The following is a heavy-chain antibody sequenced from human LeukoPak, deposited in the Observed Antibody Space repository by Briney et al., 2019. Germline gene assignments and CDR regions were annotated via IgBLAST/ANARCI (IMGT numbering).Heavy chain of an antibody. CDR2: ISTYSGDT. Sequence: ASVKVSCKTSGYTFSSYGINWVRQAPGQGLEWMGWISTYSGDTNYTQTFQGRVTLTTDTSTTTAYMELSSLRSEDTAVYYCARDARYYYDSSGYYYYFDYWGQGTLVTVSS. CDR1: GYTFSSYG. J-gene: IGHJ4*02. V-gene: IGHV1-18*01. CDR3: ARDARYYYDSSGYYYYFDY. D-gene: IGHD3-22*01.